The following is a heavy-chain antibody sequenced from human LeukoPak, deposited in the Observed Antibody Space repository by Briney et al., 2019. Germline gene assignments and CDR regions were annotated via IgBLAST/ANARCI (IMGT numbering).Heavy chain of an antibody. Sequence: PSETLPLTCAVYGGSFSGYYWSWIRQPPGKGLEWIGEINHSGSANYNPSLKSRVTISVDTSKNQFSLKLSSVTAADTAVYYCARGPSPHVDYWGQGTLVTVSS. CDR2: INHSGSA. J-gene: IGHJ4*02. CDR3: ARGPSPHVDY. V-gene: IGHV4-34*01. CDR1: GGSFSGYY.